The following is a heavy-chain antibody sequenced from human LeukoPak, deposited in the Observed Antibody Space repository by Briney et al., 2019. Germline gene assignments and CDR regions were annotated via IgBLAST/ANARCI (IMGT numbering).Heavy chain of an antibody. D-gene: IGHD6-13*01. CDR3: ARDRGSSWQPYYFDY. J-gene: IGHJ4*02. CDR1: GFTFSSYS. Sequence: GGSLRLSCAASGFTFSSYSMSWVRQAPGKGLEWVSSISSSSSYIYYADSVKGRFTISRDNAKNSLYLQMNSLRAEDTAVYYCARDRGSSWQPYYFDYWGQGTLVTVSS. CDR2: ISSSSSYI. V-gene: IGHV3-21*01.